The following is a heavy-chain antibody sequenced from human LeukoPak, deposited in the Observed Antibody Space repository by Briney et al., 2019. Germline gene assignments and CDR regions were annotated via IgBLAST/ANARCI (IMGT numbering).Heavy chain of an antibody. CDR3: AKDLHDSWAVDY. J-gene: IGHJ4*02. V-gene: IGHV3-23*01. CDR2: IGVGGDT. D-gene: IGHD3-3*01. Sequence: GGSLRPSCAASGFTFSSYGMSWVRQAPGNWLEWVSHIGVGGDTDFADSVKGRFTISRDNSKKTLYLQMNSLTADDTALYYCAKDLHDSWAVDYCGAGILVTVSS. CDR1: GFTFSSYG.